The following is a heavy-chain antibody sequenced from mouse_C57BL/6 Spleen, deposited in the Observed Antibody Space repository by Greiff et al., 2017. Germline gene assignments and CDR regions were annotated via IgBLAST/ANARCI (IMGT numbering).Heavy chain of an antibody. V-gene: IGHV5-17*01. CDR3: ARNGYSNPYYAMDY. Sequence: EVQGVESGGGLVKPGGSLKLSCAASGFTFSDYGMHWVRQAPEKGLEWVAYISSGSSTICYADTVKGRFTISRDNAKNTLFLEMTSLRSEDTAMYYCARNGYSNPYYAMDYWGQGTSVTVSS. D-gene: IGHD2-5*01. CDR1: GFTFSDYG. J-gene: IGHJ4*01. CDR2: ISSGSSTI.